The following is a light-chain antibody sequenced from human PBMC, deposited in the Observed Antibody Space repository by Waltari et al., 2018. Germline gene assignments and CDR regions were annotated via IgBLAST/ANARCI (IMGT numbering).Light chain of an antibody. CDR3: LQDYNYPWT. V-gene: IGKV1-6*01. CDR2: AAS. CDR1: QGIRSD. J-gene: IGKJ1*01. Sequence: GDRVTITCRASQGIRSDLTWYQQKPGKAPKLLIYAASSLQSGVPSRFSGSASGTDFTLTISNLQPEDFATYYCLQDYNYPWTFGQGTKVEIK.